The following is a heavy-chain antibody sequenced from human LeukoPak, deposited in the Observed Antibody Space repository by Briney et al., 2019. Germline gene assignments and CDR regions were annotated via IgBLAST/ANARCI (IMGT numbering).Heavy chain of an antibody. CDR2: KIPLLGIA. Sequence: ASVTVSCKAPGGTFITSAISCVRQTPAQGRKWTGNKIPLLGIANDAQKFEGRVTRPAGKYTSTDYMGLSSLRAEDTAGYYCARDRPTTYYDSSPGAFDIRGQGTMATVSS. J-gene: IGHJ3*02. D-gene: IGHD3-22*01. CDR3: ARDRPTTYYDSSPGAFDI. V-gene: IGHV1-69*04. CDR1: GGTFITSA.